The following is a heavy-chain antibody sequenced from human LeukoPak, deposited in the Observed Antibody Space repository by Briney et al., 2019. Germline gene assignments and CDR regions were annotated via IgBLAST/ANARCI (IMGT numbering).Heavy chain of an antibody. CDR2: IYSGGSP. CDR3: ARDLNYYDSSGYGH. D-gene: IGHD3-22*01. CDR1: GFTFSTNY. J-gene: IGHJ4*02. Sequence: GGSLRPSCAASGFTFSTNYMSWVRQAPGKGLEWVSVIYSGGSPYYADSVQGRFTISRDNSKNTLYLQMNSLRAEDTAVYYCARDLNYYDSSGYGHWGQGTLVTVSS. V-gene: IGHV3-53*01.